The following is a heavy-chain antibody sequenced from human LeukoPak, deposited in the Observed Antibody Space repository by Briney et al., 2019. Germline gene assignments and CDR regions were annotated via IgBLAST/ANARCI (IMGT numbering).Heavy chain of an antibody. Sequence: GGSLRLSCAASGFTFSSNYMSWVRQAPGKGLEWVSVIYSGGSTYYADSVKGRFTISRDNSKNTLYLQMNSLRAEDTAVYYCARLEWLLYFYFDYWGQGTLVTVSS. CDR3: ARLEWLLYFYFDY. CDR2: IYSGGST. J-gene: IGHJ4*02. CDR1: GFTFSSNY. V-gene: IGHV3-66*02. D-gene: IGHD3-3*01.